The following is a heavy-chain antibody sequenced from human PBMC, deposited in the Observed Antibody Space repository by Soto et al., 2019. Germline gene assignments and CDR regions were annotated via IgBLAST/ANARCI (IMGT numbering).Heavy chain of an antibody. CDR3: AKDLRSVATMTYYYYYGMDV. CDR2: ISYDGSNK. D-gene: IGHD5-12*01. CDR1: GFTFSSYG. J-gene: IGHJ6*02. Sequence: GGSLRLSCAASGFTFSSYGMHWVRQAPGKGLEWVAVISYDGSNKYYADSVKGRFTISRDNSKNTLYLQMNSLRAEDTAVYYCAKDLRSVATMTYYYYYGMDVWGQGTTVTVSS. V-gene: IGHV3-30*18.